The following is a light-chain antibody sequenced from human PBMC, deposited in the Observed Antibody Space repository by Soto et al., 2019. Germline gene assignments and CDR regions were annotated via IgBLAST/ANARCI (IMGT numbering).Light chain of an antibody. J-gene: IGLJ1*01. CDR1: TGDIGNYNF. CDR3: SSHGGNSPYV. CDR2: EVN. V-gene: IGLV2-8*01. Sequence: QSALTQPPSASGSPGQSVAISCTGTTGDIGNYNFVSWYQQHPDKAPKLLIFEVNKRPSGVPDRFSGSKSGNTASLTVSGLQAEDEADYYCSSHGGNSPYVFGTGTKLTVL.